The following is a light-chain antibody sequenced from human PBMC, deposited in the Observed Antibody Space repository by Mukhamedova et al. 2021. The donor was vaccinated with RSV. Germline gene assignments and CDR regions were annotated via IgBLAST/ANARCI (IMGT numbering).Light chain of an antibody. Sequence: WYQRRVHGKAPTLLIYKASTLESGVPSRFSGTGSGTDFTLTISSLQPDDFATYYCRQYYGYSALTFGQGTKVEIK. CDR2: KAS. J-gene: IGKJ1*01. CDR3: RQYYGYSALT. V-gene: IGKV1-5*03.